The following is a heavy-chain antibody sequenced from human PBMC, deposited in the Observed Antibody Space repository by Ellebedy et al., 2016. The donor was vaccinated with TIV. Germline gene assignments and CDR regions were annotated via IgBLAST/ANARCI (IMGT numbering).Heavy chain of an antibody. CDR2: ISYDGSTK. V-gene: IGHV3-30-3*01. CDR1: GFTFTSYA. CDR3: ASGAYDI. Sequence: PGGSLRLSCAASGFTFTSYAIHWIRQAPGKGLEWVAVISYDGSTKYYADAVKGRFTISRDNAKISLYLQMNSLTAEDTAVYYCASGAYDIWGQGTMVTVSS. J-gene: IGHJ3*02.